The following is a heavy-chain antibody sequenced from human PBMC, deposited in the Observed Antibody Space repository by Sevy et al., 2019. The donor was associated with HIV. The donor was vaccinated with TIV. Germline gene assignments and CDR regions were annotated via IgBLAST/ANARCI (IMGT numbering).Heavy chain of an antibody. Sequence: GGSLRLSCAASGFIFSGSAMSWVRQAPGKGLEWVASISGSGGFTYYADSVKGRFTISRDNSKNTVDLEMKSLRAEDTAVYYCAKDPLNIAARFDYWGQGTLVTVSS. CDR2: ISGSGGFT. V-gene: IGHV3-23*01. D-gene: IGHD6-6*01. J-gene: IGHJ4*02. CDR3: AKDPLNIAARFDY. CDR1: GFIFSGSA.